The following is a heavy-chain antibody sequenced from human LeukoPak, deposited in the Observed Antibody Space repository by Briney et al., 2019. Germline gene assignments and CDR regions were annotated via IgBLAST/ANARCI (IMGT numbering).Heavy chain of an antibody. Sequence: PSETLSLTCAVYGGSFSGYYWSWIRQPPGKGLEWIGEINHSGSTNYNPSLRSRVTISVDPSKNQFSLKLSSVTAADTAVYYCARAPYYYGSGRAPPLNVWGQGTTVTVSS. J-gene: IGHJ6*02. CDR2: INHSGST. V-gene: IGHV4-34*01. CDR1: GGSFSGYY. D-gene: IGHD3-10*01. CDR3: ARAPYYYGSGRAPPLNV.